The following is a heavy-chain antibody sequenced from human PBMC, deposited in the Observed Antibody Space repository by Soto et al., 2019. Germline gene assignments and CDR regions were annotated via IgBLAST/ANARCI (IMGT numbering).Heavy chain of an antibody. Sequence: SETLSLTCAVYGGSFSGYDWSWIRQPPGKGLEWIGEINHSGSTNYNPSLKSRVTISVDTSKNQFSLKLSSVTAADTAVYYCARGPITMVRGVIKKAFDIWGQGTMVTVSS. J-gene: IGHJ3*02. CDR1: GGSFSGYD. V-gene: IGHV4-34*01. CDR3: ARGPITMVRGVIKKAFDI. D-gene: IGHD3-10*01. CDR2: INHSGST.